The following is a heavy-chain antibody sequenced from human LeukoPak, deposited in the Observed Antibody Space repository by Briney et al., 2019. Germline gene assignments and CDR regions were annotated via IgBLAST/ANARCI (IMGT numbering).Heavy chain of an antibody. D-gene: IGHD5-24*01. J-gene: IGHJ4*02. CDR3: ARSHDRDGYNQPPSH. CDR1: GGSISSYY. Sequence: SETLSLTCTVSGGSISSYYWSWIRQPPGKGLEWIGYIYYSGSTNYNPSLKSRVTISVDTSKNQFSLKLSPVTAADTAVYYCARSHDRDGYNQPPSHWGQGTLVTVSS. V-gene: IGHV4-59*01. CDR2: IYYSGST.